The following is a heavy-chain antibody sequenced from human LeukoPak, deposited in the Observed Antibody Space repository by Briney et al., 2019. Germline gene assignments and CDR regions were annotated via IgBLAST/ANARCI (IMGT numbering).Heavy chain of an antibody. Sequence: ASVKVSCKASGYTFTTSHMHWVRQAPGQGLEWMGIIIPSGGSTSYAQKLQGRVTMTSDTSTSTAYMELSSLKSEDTALYYCARDGGDGSGYYYYDYWGQGTLVTVSS. CDR2: IIPSGGST. CDR1: GYTFTTSH. D-gene: IGHD3-22*01. J-gene: IGHJ4*02. CDR3: ARDGGDGSGYYYYDY. V-gene: IGHV1-46*04.